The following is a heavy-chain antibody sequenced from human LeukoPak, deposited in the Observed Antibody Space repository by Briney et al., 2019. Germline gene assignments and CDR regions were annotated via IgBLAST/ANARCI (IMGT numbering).Heavy chain of an antibody. Sequence: ASVNVSCKTSGYTFTDYTMNWVRQAPGQGLEWMGWININTGNTRYAQGFTGRFVLSLDTSVSTAYLQISSLKAEDTAVYYCARDVRRLGTASSGFDYWGQGTLVTVSS. J-gene: IGHJ4*02. CDR2: ININTGNT. CDR1: GYTFTDYT. D-gene: IGHD6-6*01. CDR3: ARDVRRLGTASSGFDY. V-gene: IGHV7-4-1*02.